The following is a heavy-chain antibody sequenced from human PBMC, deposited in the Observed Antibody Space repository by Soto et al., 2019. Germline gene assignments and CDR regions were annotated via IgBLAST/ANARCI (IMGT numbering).Heavy chain of an antibody. CDR3: AREAGSSGYYPPSEYFQH. CDR1: GGTFSSYA. V-gene: IGHV1-69*12. J-gene: IGHJ1*01. D-gene: IGHD3-22*01. Sequence: QVQLVQSGAEVKKPGSSVKVSCKASGGTFSSYAISWVRQAPGQGLEWMGGIIPIFGTANYAQKFQGRVTITADESTRTAYMELSSLRSEDTAVYYCAREAGSSGYYPPSEYFQHWGQGTLVTVSS. CDR2: IIPIFGTA.